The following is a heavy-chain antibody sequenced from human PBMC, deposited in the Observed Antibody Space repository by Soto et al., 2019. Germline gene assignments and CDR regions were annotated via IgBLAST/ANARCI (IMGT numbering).Heavy chain of an antibody. J-gene: IGHJ4*02. CDR3: TTVHFDVLTGSFDY. D-gene: IGHD3-9*01. CDR2: IKSKIHGGTT. Sequence: EVHLVESGGGLVKPGGSLRLSCAASGFTFGNAWMNWFRQAPGKGLEWVGRIKSKIHGGTTDYAAPVRGRFTISRDDSKNTLFLQMNSRKTKDAAVYYCTTVHFDVLTGSFDYWGQGTLVTVSS. V-gene: IGHV3-15*07. CDR1: GFTFGNAW.